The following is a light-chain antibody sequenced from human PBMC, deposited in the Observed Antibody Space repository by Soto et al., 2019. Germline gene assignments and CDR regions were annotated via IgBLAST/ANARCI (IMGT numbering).Light chain of an antibody. CDR3: QQYGSSVTWT. J-gene: IGKJ1*01. CDR1: QSVTSNY. CDR2: AAS. Sequence: EVVLTQSPGTVSLSPGERATLSCRASQSVTSNYLAWYQQKPVQAPRLLIYAASSRATGIPDRFSGSGSGTDFTLSISRLEAEDFAVYYCQQYGSSVTWTFGQGTKVEIK. V-gene: IGKV3-20*01.